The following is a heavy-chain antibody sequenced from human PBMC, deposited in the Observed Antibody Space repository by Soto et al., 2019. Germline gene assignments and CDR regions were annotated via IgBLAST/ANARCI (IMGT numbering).Heavy chain of an antibody. CDR1: GFSLSTSGVG. D-gene: IGHD1-1*01. V-gene: IGHV2-5*02. CDR3: ARRLRHSVNSEDSGAVDI. CDR2: IYWDDDK. Sequence: QITLQESAPVLVRPTETLTLTCTYSGFSLSTSGVGVGWVRQSPGKALEWLAVIYWDDDKRYMPSLQNRLTSRKDTSRKQVVLARAHMLPLDKGTYFWARRLRHSVNSEDSGAVDIWGHGTVVAGS. J-gene: IGHJ3*02.